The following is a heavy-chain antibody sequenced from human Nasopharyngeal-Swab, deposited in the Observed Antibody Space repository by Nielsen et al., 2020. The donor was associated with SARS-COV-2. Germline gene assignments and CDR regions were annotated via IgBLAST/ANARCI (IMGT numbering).Heavy chain of an antibody. V-gene: IGHV3-33*01. CDR1: GFTFRSYG. CDR2: KWYDGSNK. CDR3: ARGTYGDYDVYYFDY. D-gene: IGHD4-17*01. Sequence: GSLRLSCAASGFTFRSYGMHWVRQAPGKGLEWVAVKWYDGSNKYYADSVKGRFTISRDNSKNTLYLQMNSLRAEDTAVYYCARGTYGDYDVYYFDYWGQGTLVTVSS. J-gene: IGHJ4*02.